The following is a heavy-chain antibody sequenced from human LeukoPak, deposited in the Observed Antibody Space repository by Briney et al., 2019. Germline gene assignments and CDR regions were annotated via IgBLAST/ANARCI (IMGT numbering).Heavy chain of an antibody. V-gene: IGHV1-46*01. CDR3: ARLAEGSGSYNWFDP. CDR2: INPSGGST. J-gene: IGHJ5*02. Sequence: ASVKVSCKASGYTFTSYYMHWVRQAPGQGLEWMGIINPSGGSTSYAQKFQGRVTMTRDTSTSTVYMELSSLRSEDTAVYYCARLAEGSGSYNWFDPWGQGTLVTVSS. D-gene: IGHD3-10*01. CDR1: GYTFTSYY.